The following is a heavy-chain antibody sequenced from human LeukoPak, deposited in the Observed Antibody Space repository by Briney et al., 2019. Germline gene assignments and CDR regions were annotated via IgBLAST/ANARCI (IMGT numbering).Heavy chain of an antibody. J-gene: IGHJ4*02. Sequence: GGSLRLSCAASGFTFSSYWMHWVRQAPGKGLVWVSRINSDGSSTSYADSVKGRFTISRDNAKNTLYLQMNSLRAEDTAVYYCAKDFSGVPVDTAMVFRIFDYWGQGTLVTVSS. D-gene: IGHD5-18*01. CDR3: AKDFSGVPVDTAMVFRIFDY. CDR1: GFTFSSYW. V-gene: IGHV3-74*01. CDR2: INSDGSST.